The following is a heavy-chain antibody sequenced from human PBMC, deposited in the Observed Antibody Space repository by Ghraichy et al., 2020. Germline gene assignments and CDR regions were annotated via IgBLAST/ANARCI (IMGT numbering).Heavy chain of an antibody. J-gene: IGHJ5*02. CDR1: GYTFTSYD. CDR3: ARNRKQQLVRAFVRFDP. CDR2: MNPNSGNT. Sequence: ASVKVSCKASGYTFTSYDINWVRQATGQGLEWMGWMNPNSGNTGYAQKFQGRVTMTRNTSISTAYMELSSLRSEDTAVYYCARNRKQQLVRAFVRFDPWGQGTLVTVSS. V-gene: IGHV1-8*01. D-gene: IGHD6-13*01.